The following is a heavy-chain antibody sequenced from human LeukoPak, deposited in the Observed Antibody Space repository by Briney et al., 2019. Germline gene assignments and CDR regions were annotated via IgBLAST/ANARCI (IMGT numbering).Heavy chain of an antibody. V-gene: IGHV1-2*02. D-gene: IGHD1-26*01. J-gene: IGHJ4*02. CDR1: GYTFTSYY. CDR2: INPNSGGT. Sequence: ASVKVSCKASGYTFTSYYMHWVRQAPGQGLEWMGWINPNSGGTNYAQKFQGRVTITRNTSISTAYMELSSLRSEDTAVYYCARGRSLGSGSYHFDYWGQGTLVTVSS. CDR3: ARGRSLGSGSYHFDY.